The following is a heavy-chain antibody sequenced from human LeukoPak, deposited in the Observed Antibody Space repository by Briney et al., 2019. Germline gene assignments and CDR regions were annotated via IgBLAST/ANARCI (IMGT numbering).Heavy chain of an antibody. Sequence: PSETLSLTCAVYGGSFSGYYWSWIRQPPGKGLEWIGEINHSGSTNYNPSLKRRVTISVDTSKNQFSLKLSSVTAADTAVYYCARGSLWLVLDYWGQGTLVTVSS. J-gene: IGHJ4*02. V-gene: IGHV4-34*01. CDR3: ARGSLWLVLDY. CDR2: INHSGST. CDR1: GGSFSGYY. D-gene: IGHD6-19*01.